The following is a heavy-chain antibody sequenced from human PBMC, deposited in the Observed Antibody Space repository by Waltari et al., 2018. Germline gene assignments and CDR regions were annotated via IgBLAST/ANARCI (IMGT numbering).Heavy chain of an antibody. Sequence: EVQLLESGGGLVQPGGSLRLSCAASGFPFSSYAMTWVRQAPGKGLEWVAAISGSGGSTYYADSVKGRFTISRDNSKNTLYLQMNSLRAEDTAVYYCAKDCTNGVCYILYYWGQGTLVTVSS. CDR1: GFPFSSYA. V-gene: IGHV3-23*01. J-gene: IGHJ4*02. CDR3: AKDCTNGVCYILYY. D-gene: IGHD2-8*01. CDR2: ISGSGGST.